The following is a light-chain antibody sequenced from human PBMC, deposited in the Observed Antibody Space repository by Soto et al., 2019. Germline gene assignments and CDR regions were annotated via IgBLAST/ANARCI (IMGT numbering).Light chain of an antibody. V-gene: IGLV2-8*01. CDR3: SSYTGSSTLV. J-gene: IGLJ2*01. CDR1: SSDVGGYNF. CDR2: EVN. Sequence: QSALTQPPSASGSPGQSLTISCTGTSSDVGGYNFVFWYQQHPGKAPKLMIYEVNKRPSGVPDRFSGSKSGNTASLTVSGLQAEDEADYYCSSYTGSSTLVFGAGTKVTVL.